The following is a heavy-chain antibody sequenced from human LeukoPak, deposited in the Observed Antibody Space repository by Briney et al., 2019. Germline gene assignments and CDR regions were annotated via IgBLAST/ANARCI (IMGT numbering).Heavy chain of an antibody. D-gene: IGHD3-3*01. V-gene: IGHV3-48*03. Sequence: GGSLRLSCAASGFTFSSYVMNWVRQAPGKGLEWLSYITSSGETIHYADSVKGRFTISRDNAKNSLYLQMNSLRAEDTAVYYCARDQKPYYDFWSGPRGANWFDPWGQGTLVTVSS. CDR3: ARDQKPYYDFWSGPRGANWFDP. CDR2: ITSSGETI. J-gene: IGHJ5*02. CDR1: GFTFSSYV.